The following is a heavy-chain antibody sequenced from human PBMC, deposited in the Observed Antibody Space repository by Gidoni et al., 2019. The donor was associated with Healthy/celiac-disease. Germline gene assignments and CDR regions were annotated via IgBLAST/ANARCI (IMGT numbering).Heavy chain of an antibody. Sequence: QLQLQESGPGLVKPSETLSLTCTVSGGSISSSSYYWGWIRQPPGKGLEWIGSIYYSGSPYYNPSLKSRVTISVDTSKNQFSLKLSSVTAADTAVYYCAEGGGELLTFDYWGQGTLVTVSS. CDR1: GGSISSSSYY. CDR3: AEGGGELLTFDY. J-gene: IGHJ4*02. V-gene: IGHV4-39*01. D-gene: IGHD3-10*01. CDR2: IYYSGSP.